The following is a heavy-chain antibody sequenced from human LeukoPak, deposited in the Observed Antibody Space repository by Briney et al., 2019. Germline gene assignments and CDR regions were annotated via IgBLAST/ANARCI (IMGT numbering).Heavy chain of an antibody. CDR3: TGPYYYDSSGYYSREDAFDI. V-gene: IGHV1-2*02. CDR1: GYTFTGYY. Sequence: AAVKVSCKASGYTFTGYYMHWVRQAPGQGLEWMGWTNPNSGGTNYAQKFQGRVTMTRDTSISTAYMELSRLRSDDTAVYYCTGPYYYDSSGYYSREDAFDIWGQGTMVTVSS. D-gene: IGHD3-22*01. J-gene: IGHJ3*02. CDR2: TNPNSGGT.